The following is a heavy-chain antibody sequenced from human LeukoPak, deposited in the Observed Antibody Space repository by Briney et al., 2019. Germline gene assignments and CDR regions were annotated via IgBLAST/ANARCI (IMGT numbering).Heavy chain of an antibody. CDR3: ARRVEEGQGLGDY. D-gene: IGHD6-19*01. CDR1: GGSISSSSYY. V-gene: IGHV4-39*01. Sequence: SETLSLTCTVSGGSISSSSYYWGWIRQPPGKGLEWIGSLYYIGSTYYNPSLKSRVTISVDTSKNQFSLRQSSVTAADTAVYYCARRVEEGQGLGDYWGQGTLVTVSS. CDR2: LYYIGST. J-gene: IGHJ4*02.